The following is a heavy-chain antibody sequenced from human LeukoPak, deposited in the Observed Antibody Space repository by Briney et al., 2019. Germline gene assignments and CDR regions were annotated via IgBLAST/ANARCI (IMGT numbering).Heavy chain of an antibody. CDR2: IYLSGTT. V-gene: IGHV4-38-2*01. J-gene: IGHJ5*02. Sequence: SETLSLTCAVSGYSISSGYYWGWIRQPPGKGLEWIGSIYLSGTTYYNPSLKSRVTLSVDTSKNQFSLKLSSVTAADTAVYYCARVQADYGYYIWFDPWGQGTLVTVSS. D-gene: IGHD4-17*01. CDR1: GYSISSGYY. CDR3: ARVQADYGYYIWFDP.